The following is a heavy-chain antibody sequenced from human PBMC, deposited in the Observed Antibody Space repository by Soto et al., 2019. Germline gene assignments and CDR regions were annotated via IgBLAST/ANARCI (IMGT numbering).Heavy chain of an antibody. CDR2: INHSGST. V-gene: IGHV4-34*01. CDR3: ARRYPAGRPARLGWFVP. CDR1: GGSFSGYY. D-gene: IGHD2-2*01. Sequence: PPETLSLTCAVYGGSFSGYYWSWIRQPPGKGLEWIGEINHSGSTNYNPSLKSRVTISVDTSKNQFSLKLSSVTAADTAVYYCARRYPAGRPARLGWFVPWGPGTLVTVSS. J-gene: IGHJ5*02.